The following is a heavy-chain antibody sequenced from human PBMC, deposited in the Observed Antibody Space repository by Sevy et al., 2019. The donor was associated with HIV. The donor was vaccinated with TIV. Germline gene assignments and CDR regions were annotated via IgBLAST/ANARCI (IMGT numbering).Heavy chain of an antibody. V-gene: IGHV3-7*01. CDR1: RFTFTNFW. CDR3: ARDRDFSGGRCYSGWFDP. Sequence: GGSLRLSCAAYRFTFTNFWMTWVRQAPGKGLEWVANIKEDGSEKYYVDSVKGRFTISRDNAKNSLFLQMNSLRAEDTAVYYCARDRDFSGGRCYSGWFDPWGQGTLVTVSS. CDR2: IKEDGSEK. J-gene: IGHJ5*02. D-gene: IGHD2-15*01.